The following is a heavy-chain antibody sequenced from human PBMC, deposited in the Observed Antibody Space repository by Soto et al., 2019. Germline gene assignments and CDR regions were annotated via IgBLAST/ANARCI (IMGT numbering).Heavy chain of an antibody. J-gene: IGHJ4*02. Sequence: PSETLSLTCAVSGYSISSGYYWGWIRQPPGKGLEWIGSIYHSGSTYYNPSLKSRVTISVDTSKNQFSLKLSSVTAADTAVYYCAREGYSGYGYFDYWGQGTLVTVSS. V-gene: IGHV4-38-2*02. CDR3: AREGYSGYGYFDY. D-gene: IGHD5-12*01. CDR1: GYSISSGYY. CDR2: IYHSGST.